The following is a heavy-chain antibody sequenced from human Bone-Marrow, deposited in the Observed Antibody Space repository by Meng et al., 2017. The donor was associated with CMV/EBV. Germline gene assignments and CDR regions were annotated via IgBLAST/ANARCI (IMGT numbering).Heavy chain of an antibody. CDR2: ISSSGSTI. CDR3: ATAVAGRGRTHYYGMDV. J-gene: IGHJ6*02. D-gene: IGHD6-19*01. V-gene: IGHV3-48*03. CDR1: GFTFSSYE. Sequence: GGSLRLSCAASGFTFSSYEMNWVRQAPGKGLEWVSYISSSGSTIYYADSVKGRFTISRDNAKNSLYLQRNSLRAEDTAVYYCATAVAGRGRTHYYGMDVWGQGTTVTVSS.